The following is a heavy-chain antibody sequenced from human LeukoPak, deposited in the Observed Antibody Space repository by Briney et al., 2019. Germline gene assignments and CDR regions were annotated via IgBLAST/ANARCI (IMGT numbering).Heavy chain of an antibody. D-gene: IGHD6-13*01. CDR3: ARDTPAAAGFDY. V-gene: IGHV3-21*01. CDR1: GFTFSSFS. Sequence: GGSLRLSCAASGFTFSSFSMNWVRQAPGKGLEWVSSISSSSYIYYADSVKGRFTISRDDAKNSLYLQMNSLRAEDTAVYYCARDTPAAAGFDYWGQGTLVTVSS. CDR2: ISSSSYI. J-gene: IGHJ4*02.